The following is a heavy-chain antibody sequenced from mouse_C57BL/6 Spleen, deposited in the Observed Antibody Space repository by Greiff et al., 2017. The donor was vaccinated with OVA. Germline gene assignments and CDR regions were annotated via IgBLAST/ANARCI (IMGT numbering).Heavy chain of an antibody. CDR3: ARERANWDVEDWYFDV. V-gene: IGHV5-16*01. CDR1: GFTFSDYY. J-gene: IGHJ1*03. D-gene: IGHD4-1*01. CDR2: INYDGSST. Sequence: EVQVVESEGGLVQPGSSMKLSCTASGFTFSDYYMAWVRQVPEKGLEWVANINYDGSSTYYLDSLKSRFIISRDNAKNILYLQMSSLKSEDTATYYCARERANWDVEDWYFDVWGTGTTVTVSS.